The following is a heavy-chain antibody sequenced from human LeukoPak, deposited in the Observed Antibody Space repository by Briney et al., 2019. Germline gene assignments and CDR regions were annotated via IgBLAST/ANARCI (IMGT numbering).Heavy chain of an antibody. V-gene: IGHV1-8*03. CDR1: GYTFSNFD. D-gene: IGHD1-26*01. Sequence: ASVKVSCKASGYTFSNFDINWVRQATGQGLEWMGLMNPHSGNTGYSQKFQGRVTITKNSSISTAYMELSSLTSEDTAVYYCAREGARSSDTSGSYPLDYWGQGTLVTVSS. CDR3: AREGARSSDTSGSYPLDY. J-gene: IGHJ4*02. CDR2: MNPHSGNT.